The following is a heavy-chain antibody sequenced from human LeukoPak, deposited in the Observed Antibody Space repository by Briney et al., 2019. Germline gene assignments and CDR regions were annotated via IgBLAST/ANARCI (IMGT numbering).Heavy chain of an antibody. CDR3: ARGGFRTNYDFWSGYYPRLIYWYFDL. CDR2: INHSGST. Sequence: PSETLSLTCTVSGYSISSGYYWGWIRQPPGKGLEWIGEINHSGSTNYNPSLKSRVTISVDTSKNQFSLKLSSVTAADTAVYYCARGGFRTNYDFWSGYYPRLIYWYFDLWGRGTLVTVSS. CDR1: GYSISSGYY. J-gene: IGHJ2*01. D-gene: IGHD3-3*01. V-gene: IGHV4-38-2*02.